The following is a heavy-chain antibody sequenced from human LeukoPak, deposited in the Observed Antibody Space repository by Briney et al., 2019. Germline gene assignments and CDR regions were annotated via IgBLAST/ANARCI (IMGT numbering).Heavy chain of an antibody. CDR2: INYSGGT. CDR1: GGSFSQYY. J-gene: IGHJ3*02. Sequence: PSETLSLTCAVYGGSFSQYYWSWMRQPPGKGLEWIGEINYSGGTNYNPSLKSRVTISVDTSKNQFSLKLSSVTAADTAVYYCARGLYAFDIWGQGTMVTVSS. V-gene: IGHV4-34*01. CDR3: ARGLYAFDI.